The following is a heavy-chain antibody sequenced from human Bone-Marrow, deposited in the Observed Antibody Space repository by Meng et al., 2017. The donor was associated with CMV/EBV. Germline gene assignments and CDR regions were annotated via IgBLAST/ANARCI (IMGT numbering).Heavy chain of an antibody. V-gene: IGHV3-48*03. J-gene: IGHJ4*02. CDR2: ISSSGSTI. D-gene: IGHD7-27*01. CDR3: ARAPATGDDFDY. CDR1: GFTFSSYE. Sequence: GGSLRFSCAASGFTFSSYEMNWVRQAPGKGLEWVSYISSSGSTIYYADSVKGRFTISRDNAKNSLYLQMNSLRAEDTAVYYCARAPATGDDFDYWGQGTLVTVSS.